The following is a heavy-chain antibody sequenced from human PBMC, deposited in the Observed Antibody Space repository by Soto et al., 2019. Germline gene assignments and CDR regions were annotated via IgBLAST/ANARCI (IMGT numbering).Heavy chain of an antibody. CDR1: GGSISSGGYY. CDR3: ARDRNINWFDP. V-gene: IGHV4-31*03. D-gene: IGHD1-1*01. J-gene: IGHJ5*02. CDR2: IYYSGST. Sequence: QVQLQESGPGLVKPSQTLSLTCTVSGGSISSGGYYWSWSRQHPGKCLEWIGYIYYSGSTYYNPSLKSRVTISVDTSKNQFYLKLSSVTAADTDVYYCARDRNINWFDPWGQGTLVTVSS.